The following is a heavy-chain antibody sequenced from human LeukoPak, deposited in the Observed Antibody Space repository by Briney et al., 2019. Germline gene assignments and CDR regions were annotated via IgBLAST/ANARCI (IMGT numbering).Heavy chain of an antibody. CDR2: IYYSGST. CDR1: GGSISSYY. CDR3: ARDREDYYYGMDV. V-gene: IGHV4-59*06. Sequence: SETLSLTCTVSGGSISSYYWSWIRQHPGKGLEWIGYIYYSGSTYYNPSLKSRVTISVDTSKNQFSLKLSSVTAADTAVYYCARDREDYYYGMDVWGQGTTVTVSS. D-gene: IGHD5-24*01. J-gene: IGHJ6*02.